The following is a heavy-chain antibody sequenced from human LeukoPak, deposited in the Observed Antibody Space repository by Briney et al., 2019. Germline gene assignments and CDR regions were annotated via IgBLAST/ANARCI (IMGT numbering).Heavy chain of an antibody. Sequence: SVKVSCKASEYTFTSYRMNWVRQAPGQGLEWMGWINTNTGNPTYAQAFTGRFVFSLDTSVSTAYLQISSLKAEDTAVYYCARGGSSWYDYWGQGTLVTVSS. CDR2: INTNTGNP. D-gene: IGHD6-13*01. CDR1: EYTFTSYR. CDR3: ARGGSSWYDY. V-gene: IGHV7-4-1*02. J-gene: IGHJ4*02.